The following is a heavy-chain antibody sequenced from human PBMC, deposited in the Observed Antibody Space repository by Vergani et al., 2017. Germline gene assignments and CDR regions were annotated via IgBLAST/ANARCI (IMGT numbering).Heavy chain of an antibody. CDR2: IKQDGSEK. V-gene: IGHV3-7*03. CDR1: GFMFSNYW. D-gene: IGHD3-22*01. Sequence: EVQLVESGGGLVQPGGSLRLSCAASGFMFSNYWMNWVRQAPGKGLEWVANIKQDGSEKYYVDSVRGRFTISRDNSKNTLYLQMNSLRAEDTAVYYCAGEXTMIVATTMYYFDYWGQGTLVTVSS. CDR3: AGEXTMIVATTMYYFDY. J-gene: IGHJ4*02.